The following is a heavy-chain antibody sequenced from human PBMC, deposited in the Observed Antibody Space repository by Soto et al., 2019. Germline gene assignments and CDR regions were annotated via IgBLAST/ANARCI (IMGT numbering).Heavy chain of an antibody. CDR2: IYYSGST. CDR1: GGSISSYY. Sequence: QVQLQESGPGLVKPSETLSLTCTVSGGSISSYYWSWIRQPPGKGLEWIGYIYYSGSTNYNPSLKSRVTISVDTSMNQFSLKLSSVTAADTAVYYCARHLGRTAAADPYYYYGMDVWGQGTTVTVSS. J-gene: IGHJ6*02. V-gene: IGHV4-59*01. D-gene: IGHD6-13*01. CDR3: ARHLGRTAAADPYYYYGMDV.